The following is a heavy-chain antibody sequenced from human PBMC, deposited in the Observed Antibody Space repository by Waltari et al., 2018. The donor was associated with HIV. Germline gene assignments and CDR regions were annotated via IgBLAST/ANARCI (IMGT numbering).Heavy chain of an antibody. CDR1: GFTFNNYG. CDR3: ARGAPWDGYNSDWYFDL. D-gene: IGHD5-12*01. J-gene: IGHJ2*01. CDR2: IWYDGSKN. Sequence: QVQLVQWGGGVVQPGSSLRLSCAASGFTFNNYGMSCVRQTPGKGLDWGAVIWYDGSKNDYADSVKGRFTISRDNSNNRLYLQMNSLRVDDTAVYLCARGAPWDGYNSDWYFDLWGRGTLVTVSS. V-gene: IGHV3-33*01.